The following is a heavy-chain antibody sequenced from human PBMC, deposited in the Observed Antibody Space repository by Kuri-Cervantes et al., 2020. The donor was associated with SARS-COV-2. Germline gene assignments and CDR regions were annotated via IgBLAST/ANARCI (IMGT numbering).Heavy chain of an antibody. CDR3: AKESSYYDSSGYGDFDY. V-gene: IGHV3-30*18. D-gene: IGHD3-22*01. CDR2: ISYDGSNK. J-gene: IGHJ4*02. Sequence: GGSLRLSCAASCFTFTTDAMHWVRQAPGKGLEWVAVISYDGSNKYYADSVKGRFTISRDNSKNTLYLQMNSLRAEDTAVYYCAKESSYYDSSGYGDFDYWGQGTLVTVSS. CDR1: CFTFTTDA.